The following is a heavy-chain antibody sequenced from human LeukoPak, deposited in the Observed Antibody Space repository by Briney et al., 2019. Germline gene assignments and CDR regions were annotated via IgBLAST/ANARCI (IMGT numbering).Heavy chain of an antibody. CDR2: TYYRSKWYT. CDR3: ARAASPYYYGSGSYYSRFDY. J-gene: IGHJ4*02. D-gene: IGHD3-10*01. V-gene: IGHV6-1*01. Sequence: SQTLSLTCDISGDSVSSNSAAWNWIRQSPSRGLEWLGRTYYRSKWYTDYAVSVKSRIRINPDTSQNQFYLQLNSVTPEDTAVYYCARAASPYYYGSGSYYSRFDYWGQGTLVTVSS. CDR1: GDSVSSNSAA.